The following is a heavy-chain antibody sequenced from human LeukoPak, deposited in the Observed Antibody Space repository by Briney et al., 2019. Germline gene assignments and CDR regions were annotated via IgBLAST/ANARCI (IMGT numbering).Heavy chain of an antibody. Sequence: ASVKVSCKASGYTFNSYGISWVRQAPGQGLEWMGWISAYNGHTNYAQKFQGRVTMTTDTSTSTAYMDLRSLRSDDTAVYYCARESSSRAFDIWGQGTMVTVSS. J-gene: IGHJ3*02. CDR1: GYTFNSYG. CDR2: ISAYNGHT. V-gene: IGHV1-18*01. D-gene: IGHD6-6*01. CDR3: ARESSSRAFDI.